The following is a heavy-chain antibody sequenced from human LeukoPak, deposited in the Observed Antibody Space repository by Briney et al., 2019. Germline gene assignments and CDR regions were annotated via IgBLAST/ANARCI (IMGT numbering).Heavy chain of an antibody. CDR1: GGSISNYY. CDR2: IYSSGST. D-gene: IGHD2-21*02. J-gene: IGHJ4*02. V-gene: IGHV4-4*07. CDR3: ARALSDLAPFY. Sequence: SETLSLTRTVSGGSISNYYWSWIRQPAGKGLEWIGRIYSSGSTNYNPSLKSRVTMSVDTSTNQFSLNLSSVTAADTAVYYCARALSDLAPFYWGQGTLVTVSS.